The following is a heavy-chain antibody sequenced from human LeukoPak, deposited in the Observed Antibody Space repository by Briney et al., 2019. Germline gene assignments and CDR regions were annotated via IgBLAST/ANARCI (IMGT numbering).Heavy chain of an antibody. J-gene: IGHJ6*03. V-gene: IGHV3-23*01. CDR3: ARDYYGFGGYYYYYYMDV. Sequence: GGSLRLSCAASGFTFSSYAMGWVRLAPGQGLEWVSGNTVSGGNTHYADSVKGRFTISRDNSKNTLYLQMSSLRAEDTAVYYCARDYYGFGGYYYYYYMDVWGKGTTVTISS. CDR1: GFTFSSYA. D-gene: IGHD3-10*01. CDR2: NTVSGGNT.